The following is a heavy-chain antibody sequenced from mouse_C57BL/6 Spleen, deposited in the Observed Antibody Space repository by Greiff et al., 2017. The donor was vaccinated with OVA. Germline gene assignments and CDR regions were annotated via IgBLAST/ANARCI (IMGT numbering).Heavy chain of an antibody. CDR1: GFTFSSYA. J-gene: IGHJ3*01. Sequence: EVKLVESGGGLVKPGGSLKLSCAASGFTFSSYAMSWVRQTPEKRLEWVATISDGGSYTNYPDNVKGRFTISRDNAKNNLYLQMSHLKSEDTAMYYFARENYGSSLGFAYWGQGTLVTVSA. CDR2: ISDGGSYT. D-gene: IGHD1-1*01. CDR3: ARENYGSSLGFAY. V-gene: IGHV5-4*01.